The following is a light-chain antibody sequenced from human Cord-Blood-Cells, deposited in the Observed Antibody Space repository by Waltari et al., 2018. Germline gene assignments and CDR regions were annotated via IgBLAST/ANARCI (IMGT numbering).Light chain of an antibody. CDR2: GSS. J-gene: IGKJ1*01. CDR3: QQYNNLWT. CDR1: QSVSSN. V-gene: IGKV3-15*01. Sequence: EIVMTQSPATLSVSPGERATLSCRASQSVSSNLAWYQQKPGQAPRLLIYGSSTRATGIPARVSGSGSGTECTLTISSLQSEDFAVYYCQQYNNLWTFGQGTKVEIK.